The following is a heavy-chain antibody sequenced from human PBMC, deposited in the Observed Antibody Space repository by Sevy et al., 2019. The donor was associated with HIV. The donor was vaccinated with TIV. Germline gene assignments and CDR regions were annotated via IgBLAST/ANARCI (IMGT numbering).Heavy chain of an antibody. Sequence: GGSLRLSCAASGFTFSSYAMHWVRQAPGKGLEWVAVISYDGSNKYYADSVKGRFTISRDNSKNTLYLQMNSPTAEDTAVYYCAGDPRADYEFWSGYYYYYGMDVWGQGTTVTVSS. J-gene: IGHJ6*02. CDR2: ISYDGSNK. D-gene: IGHD3-3*01. V-gene: IGHV3-30-3*01. CDR3: AGDPRADYEFWSGYYYYYGMDV. CDR1: GFTFSSYA.